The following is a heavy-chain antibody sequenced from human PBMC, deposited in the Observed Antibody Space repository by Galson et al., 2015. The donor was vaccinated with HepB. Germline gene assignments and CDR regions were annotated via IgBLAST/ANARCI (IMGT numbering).Heavy chain of an antibody. V-gene: IGHV5-10-1*01. CDR1: GYTFTSYW. J-gene: IGHJ6*02. D-gene: IGHD3-22*01. Sequence: QSGAEVKKPGESLRISCKGSGYTFTSYWISWVRQMPGKGLEWMGRIDPSDSYTTYSPSFQGHVTISADKSISTAYLQWSSLKASDTAMYYCARRADSSGYFSHYYYGMDVWGQGTTVTVSS. CDR3: ARRADSSGYFSHYYYGMDV. CDR2: IDPSDSYT.